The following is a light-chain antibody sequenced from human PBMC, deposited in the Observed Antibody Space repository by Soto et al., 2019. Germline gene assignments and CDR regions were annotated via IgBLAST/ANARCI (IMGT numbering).Light chain of an antibody. CDR2: AAS. Sequence: DIQMTQSPSSLSASIGDRVTITCRASQDVVDDLAWYQHKPGKTPKRLVYAASTLQSEVPSRFSGGGFGTDFTLTISSLQSEDSATYYCLQYNTLSSFGQGTKLEIK. V-gene: IGKV1-17*01. CDR3: LQYNTLSS. J-gene: IGKJ2*03. CDR1: QDVVDD.